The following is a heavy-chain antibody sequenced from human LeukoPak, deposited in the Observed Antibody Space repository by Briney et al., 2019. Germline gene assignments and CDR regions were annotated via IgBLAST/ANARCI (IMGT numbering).Heavy chain of an antibody. CDR2: IHHDGIT. CDR3: ARVHFYDASDYSTSNWFDP. D-gene: IGHD3-22*01. CDR1: GYSISSGYF. V-gene: IGHV4-38-2*02. J-gene: IGHJ5*02. Sequence: SETLSLTCSISGYSISSGYFWGWIRQPPGKGLEWIGNIHHDGITYYNPSLKSRVTISLDPSKNQFSLKLTSVAAADTALYHCARVHFYDASDYSTSNWFDPWGQGTLVTVSS.